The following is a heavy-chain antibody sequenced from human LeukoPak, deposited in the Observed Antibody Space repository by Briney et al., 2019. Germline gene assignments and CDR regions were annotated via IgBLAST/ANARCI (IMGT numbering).Heavy chain of an antibody. CDR3: ATAVGWELQDY. J-gene: IGHJ4*02. CDR1: GGTFSSYA. Sequence: GASVKVSCKASGGTFSSYAISWVRQAPGQGLEWMGRIIPILGIANYAQKFQGRVTITTDESTSTAYMELSSLRSEDTAVYYCATAVGWELQDYWGQGTLVTVSS. D-gene: IGHD1-26*01. CDR2: IIPILGIA. V-gene: IGHV1-69*04.